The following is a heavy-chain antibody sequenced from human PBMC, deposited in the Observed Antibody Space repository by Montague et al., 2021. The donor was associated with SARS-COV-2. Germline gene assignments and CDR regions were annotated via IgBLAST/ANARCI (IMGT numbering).Heavy chain of an antibody. CDR1: GTSFANYY. V-gene: IGHV4-34*01. D-gene: IGHD3-10*01. J-gene: IGHJ4*02. Sequence: SETLSLTCAVYGTSFANYYWSWIRQAPGKGLEWIGESDHSGKTKYNPSLQSRVNISVDRSKNQFSLKLTSVIAADTAVYYCAKVGGFDASASDWGQGTLVTVSS. CDR3: AKVGGFDASASD. CDR2: SDHSGKT.